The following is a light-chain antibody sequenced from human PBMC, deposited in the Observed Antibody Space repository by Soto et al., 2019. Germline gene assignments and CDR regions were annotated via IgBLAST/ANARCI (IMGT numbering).Light chain of an antibody. CDR3: QQYNNWPPVYT. CDR2: GAS. CDR1: QSVSSN. V-gene: IGKV3D-15*01. Sequence: EIVMTQSPATLSVSPGERATLYCRASQSVSSNLAWYQQKPGQAPRLLIYGASTRATGIPARFSGSGSGTEFTLTISSLQSEDFAVYDCQQYNNWPPVYTFGQGTKLEIK. J-gene: IGKJ2*01.